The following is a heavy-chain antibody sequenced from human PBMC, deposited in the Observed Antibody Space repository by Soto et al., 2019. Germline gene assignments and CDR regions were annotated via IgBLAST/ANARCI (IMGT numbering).Heavy chain of an antibody. J-gene: IGHJ6*03. V-gene: IGHV4-59*01. Sequence: SETLSLTCTVSGGSISRYYWSWIRQPPGKGLEWIGYIYYSGSTNYNPSLKSRVTISVDTSKNQFSLKLSSVTAADTAVYYCARVRLDYYMDVWGKGTTGTGSS. CDR2: IYYSGST. CDR1: GGSISRYY. CDR3: ARVRLDYYMDV.